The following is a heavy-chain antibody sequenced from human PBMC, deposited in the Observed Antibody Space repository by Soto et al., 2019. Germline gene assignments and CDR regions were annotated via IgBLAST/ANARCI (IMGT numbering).Heavy chain of an antibody. CDR1: GFTFSSYA. CDR3: AKFVKEHIVVVVAAPYFDY. J-gene: IGHJ4*02. V-gene: IGHV3-23*01. Sequence: EVQLLESGGGLVQPGGSLRLSCAASGFTFSSYAMSWVRQAPGKGLEWVSAISGSGGSTYYADSVKGRFTISRDNSKNTLYLQMNSLRAEDTAVYYCAKFVKEHIVVVVAAPYFDYWGQGTLVTVSS. D-gene: IGHD2-15*01. CDR2: ISGSGGST.